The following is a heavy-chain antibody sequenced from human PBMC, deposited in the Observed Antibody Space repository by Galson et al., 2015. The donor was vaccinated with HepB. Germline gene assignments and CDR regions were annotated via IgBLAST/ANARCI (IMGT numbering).Heavy chain of an antibody. CDR2: ISWNSGSI. D-gene: IGHD3-22*01. Sequence: SLRLSCAASGFTFDDYAMHWVRQAPGKGLEWVSGISWNSGSIGYADSVKGRFTISRDNAKNSLYLQMNSLRAEDTALYYCAKEWSGYDSSGYPSYGMGVWGQGTTVTVSS. J-gene: IGHJ6*02. V-gene: IGHV3-9*01. CDR1: GFTFDDYA. CDR3: AKEWSGYDSSGYPSYGMGV.